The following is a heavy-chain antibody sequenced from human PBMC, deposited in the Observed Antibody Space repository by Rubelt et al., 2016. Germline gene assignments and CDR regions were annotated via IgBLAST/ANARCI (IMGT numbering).Heavy chain of an antibody. CDR1: GFTFSNYG. CDR2: IKEDGSEK. D-gene: IGHD5-18*01. V-gene: IGHV3-7*01. CDR3: ARPRVDTAMVSLDY. J-gene: IGHJ4*02. Sequence: GRSLRLSCAASGFTFSNYGMHWVRQAPGKGLDWVANIKEDGSEKNYVDSVKGRFTISRDNAKNSMYLQMNSLRAEDTAVYYCARPRVDTAMVSLDYWGQGTLVTVSS.